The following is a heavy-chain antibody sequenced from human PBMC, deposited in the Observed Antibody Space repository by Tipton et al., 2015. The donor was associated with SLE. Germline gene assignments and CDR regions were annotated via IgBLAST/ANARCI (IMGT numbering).Heavy chain of an antibody. V-gene: IGHV3-7*03. CDR1: GFTFSSYW. D-gene: IGHD3-10*01. CDR3: ARDRSSGSVYYYYYGMDV. CDR2: IKQDGSEK. Sequence: SLRLSCAASGFTFSSYWMSWVRQAPGKGLEWVADIKQDGSEKYYVDSVKGRFTISRDNAKNSLYLQMNSLRAEDTAVYYCARDRSSGSVYYYYYGMDVWGQGTTVTVSS. J-gene: IGHJ6*02.